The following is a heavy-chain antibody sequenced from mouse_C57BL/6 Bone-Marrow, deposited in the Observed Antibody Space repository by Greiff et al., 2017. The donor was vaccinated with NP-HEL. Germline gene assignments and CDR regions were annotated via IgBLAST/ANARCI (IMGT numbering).Heavy chain of an antibody. CDR3: TRDYGSSPDY. Sequence: VQLQQSGAELVRPGASVKLSCTASGFNIKDDYMHWVKQRPEQGLEWIGWIDPENGDTEYASKFQGKATITADTSSNTAYLQLSSLTSEDTAVYYCTRDYGSSPDYGGQGTTLTVSS. V-gene: IGHV14-4*01. J-gene: IGHJ2*01. D-gene: IGHD1-1*01. CDR1: GFNIKDDY. CDR2: IDPENGDT.